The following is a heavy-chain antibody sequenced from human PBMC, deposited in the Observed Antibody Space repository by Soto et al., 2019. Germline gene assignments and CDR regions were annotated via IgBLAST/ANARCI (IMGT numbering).Heavy chain of an antibody. J-gene: IGHJ3*02. Sequence: PGGSLRLSCAASGFTFSSYSMNWVRQAPGKGLEWVSSISSSSSYIYYADSVKGRFTISRDNAKNSLYLQMNSLRAEDTAVYYCARDMSARTIRITMIVVAADAFDIWGQGTMVTVSS. CDR2: ISSSSSYI. CDR1: GFTFSSYS. D-gene: IGHD3-22*01. CDR3: ARDMSARTIRITMIVVAADAFDI. V-gene: IGHV3-21*01.